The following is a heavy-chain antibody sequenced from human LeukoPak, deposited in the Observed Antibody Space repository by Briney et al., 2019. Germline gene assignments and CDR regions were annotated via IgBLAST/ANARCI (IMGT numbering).Heavy chain of an antibody. D-gene: IGHD2-2*01. J-gene: IGHJ4*02. Sequence: GGSLRLSCAASGFTFSSYAMSWVRQAPGKGLEWVSAISGSASSTYYADSVKGRFTISRDNSKNTLYLQMNSLRAEDTAVYYCANGVVPAAPFDYWGQGTLVTVSS. CDR3: ANGVVPAAPFDY. V-gene: IGHV3-23*01. CDR2: ISGSASST. CDR1: GFTFSSYA.